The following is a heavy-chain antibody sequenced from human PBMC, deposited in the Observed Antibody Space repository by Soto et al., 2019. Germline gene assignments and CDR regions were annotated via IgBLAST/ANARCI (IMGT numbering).Heavy chain of an antibody. CDR2: IYYSGST. CDR3: ASSIVATTHNWFAP. D-gene: IGHD5-12*01. V-gene: IGHV4-39*01. J-gene: IGHJ5*02. Sequence: SETLSLTCTVSGGSVSNNNYYWGWIRQPPGKGLEWIGDIYYSGSTYYNPSLKSRVTISVDTSKNQFSLKLSSVTAADTAVYYCASSIVATTHNWFAPWVQGTLVTVSS. CDR1: GGSVSNNNYY.